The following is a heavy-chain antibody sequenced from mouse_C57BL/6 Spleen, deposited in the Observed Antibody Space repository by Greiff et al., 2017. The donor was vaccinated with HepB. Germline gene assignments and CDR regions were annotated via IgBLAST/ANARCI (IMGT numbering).Heavy chain of an antibody. Sequence: QVQLQQPGAELVRPGASVKLSCKASGYTFTDYYINWVKQRPGQGLEWIARIYPGSGNTYYNEKFKGKATLTAEKSSSTAYMQLSSLTSEDSAVYFCASYYSLNWGQGTLVTVSA. CDR3: ASYYSLN. J-gene: IGHJ3*01. D-gene: IGHD1-1*01. CDR1: GYTFTDYY. V-gene: IGHV1-76*01. CDR2: IYPGSGNT.